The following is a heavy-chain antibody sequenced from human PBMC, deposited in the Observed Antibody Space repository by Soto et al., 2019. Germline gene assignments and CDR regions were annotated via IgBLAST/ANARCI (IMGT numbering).Heavy chain of an antibody. CDR1: GDTFSFYS. CDR3: ATSYGSGYRAFDY. V-gene: IGHV1-69*04. D-gene: IGHD3-10*01. J-gene: IGHJ4*02. CDR2: VNPILSMS. Sequence: QVQLVQSGAEVKRPGSSVKVSCKASGDTFSFYSINWVRQAPGLGLGWMGRVNPILSMSNYAQRFPGRVTRTAAKSTSTAYMELSGLRSEDTAMYYCATSYGSGYRAFDYWGQGALVTVSS.